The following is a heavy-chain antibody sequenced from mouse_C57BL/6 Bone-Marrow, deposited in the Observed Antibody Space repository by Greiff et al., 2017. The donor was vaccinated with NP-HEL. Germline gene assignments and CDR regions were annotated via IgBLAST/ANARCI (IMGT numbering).Heavy chain of an antibody. D-gene: IGHD2-2*01. J-gene: IGHJ2*01. CDR3: ARVRAMVTTRGFDY. Sequence: VKLMESGAELARPGASVKLSCKASGYTFTSYGISWVKQRTGQGLEWIGEIYPRSGNTYYNEKFKGKATLTADKSSSTAYMELRSLTSEDSAVYCCARVRAMVTTRGFDYWGQGTTLTVSS. CDR2: IYPRSGNT. CDR1: GYTFTSYG. V-gene: IGHV1-81*01.